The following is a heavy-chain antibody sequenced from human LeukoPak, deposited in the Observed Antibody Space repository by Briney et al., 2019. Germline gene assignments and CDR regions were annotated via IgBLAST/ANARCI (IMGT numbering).Heavy chain of an antibody. CDR2: IYYSGST. CDR3: ARVASYEQWLVRNYYYYMDV. CDR1: GGSISSYY. V-gene: IGHV4-59*01. Sequence: SETLSLTCTVSGGSISSYYWSWIRQPPGKGLEWIGYIYYSGSTNYNPSLKSRVTISVDTSKNQFSLKLSSVTAADTAVYYCARVASYEQWLVRNYYYYMDVWGKGTTVTISS. J-gene: IGHJ6*03. D-gene: IGHD6-19*01.